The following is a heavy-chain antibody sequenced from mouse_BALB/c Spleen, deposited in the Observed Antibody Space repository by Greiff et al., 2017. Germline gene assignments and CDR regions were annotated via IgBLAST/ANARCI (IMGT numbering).Heavy chain of an antibody. J-gene: IGHJ2*01. Sequence: EVKLMESGGGLVKPGGSLKLSCAASGFTFSSYAMSWVRQTPEKRLEWVATISSGGSYTYYPDSVKGRFTISRDNAKNTLYLQMSSLRSEDTAMCYCARLDYFDYWGQGTTLTVSS. CDR2: ISSGGSYT. CDR1: GFTFSSYA. CDR3: ARLDYFDY. V-gene: IGHV5-9-3*01.